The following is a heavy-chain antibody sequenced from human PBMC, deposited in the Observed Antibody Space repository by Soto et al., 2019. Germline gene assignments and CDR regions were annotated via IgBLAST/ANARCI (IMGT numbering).Heavy chain of an antibody. CDR2: ISWNSGSI. CDR1: GFTFDDYA. CDR3: AKEVVSIAVAGTDYYYGMDV. Sequence: SLRLSCAASGFTFDDYAMHWVLQAPGKGLEWVSGISWNSGSIGYADSVKGRFPISRDNAKNSLYLQMSSLRAEDTALYYCAKEVVSIAVAGTDYYYGMDVWGQGTTVTVSS. V-gene: IGHV3-9*01. J-gene: IGHJ6*02. D-gene: IGHD6-19*01.